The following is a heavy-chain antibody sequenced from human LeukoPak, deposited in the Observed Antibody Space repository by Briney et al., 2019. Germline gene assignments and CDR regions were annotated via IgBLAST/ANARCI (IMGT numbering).Heavy chain of an antibody. J-gene: IGHJ4*02. CDR1: GFTFSSYW. Sequence: PGGSLRLSCAASGFTFSSYWMSWVRQAPGKGLEWVANIKQDGSEKYYVDSVKGRFTISRDNAKNSLYLQMNSLRAEDTAVYYCARSADSSGYLHYFDYWGQGTLVTVSS. D-gene: IGHD3-22*01. CDR3: ARSADSSGYLHYFDY. V-gene: IGHV3-7*01. CDR2: IKQDGSEK.